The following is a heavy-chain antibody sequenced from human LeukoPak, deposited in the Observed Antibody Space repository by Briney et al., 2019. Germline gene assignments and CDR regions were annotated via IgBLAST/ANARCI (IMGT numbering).Heavy chain of an antibody. CDR1: GFTFSSYW. D-gene: IGHD2-2*01. V-gene: IGHV3-74*01. CDR2: INSDGSST. Sequence: GGSLRLSCAASGFTFSSYWMHWVRQAPGKGLVWVSRINSDGSSTSYADSVKGRFTISRNNAKNTLYLQMNSLRAEDTAVYYCARVVVPAAIDWFDPWGQGTLVTVSS. J-gene: IGHJ5*02. CDR3: ARVVVPAAIDWFDP.